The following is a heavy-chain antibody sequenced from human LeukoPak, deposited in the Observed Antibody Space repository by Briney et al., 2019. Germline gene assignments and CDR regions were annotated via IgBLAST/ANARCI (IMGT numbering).Heavy chain of an antibody. D-gene: IGHD3-3*01. CDR3: ARGFHLYYDFWSGYFESAATFDY. CDR1: GGSFSGYY. CDR2: INHSGST. Sequence: SETLSLTCAVYGGSFSGYYWSWIRQPPGKGLEWIGEINHSGSTNYNPSLKSRVTISVDTSKNQFSLKLSSVTAADTAVYYCARGFHLYYDFWSGYFESAATFDYWGQGTLVTVSS. V-gene: IGHV4-34*01. J-gene: IGHJ4*02.